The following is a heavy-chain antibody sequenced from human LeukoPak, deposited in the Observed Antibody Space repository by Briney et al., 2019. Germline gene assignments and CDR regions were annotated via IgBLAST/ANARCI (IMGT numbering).Heavy chain of an antibody. V-gene: IGHV4-34*01. CDR3: ARITSGYDFDY. D-gene: IGHD5-12*01. CDR1: GGSFSGYY. J-gene: IGHJ4*02. Sequence: PSETLSLTCAVYGGSFSGYYWSWIRQPPGKGLEWIGEINHSRSTNYNPSLKSRVTISVDTSKNLFSLKLSSVTAADTAVYYCARITSGYDFDYWGQGTLVTVSS. CDR2: INHSRST.